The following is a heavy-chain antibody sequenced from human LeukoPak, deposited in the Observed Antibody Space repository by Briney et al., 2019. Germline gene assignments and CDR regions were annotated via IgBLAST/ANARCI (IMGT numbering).Heavy chain of an antibody. V-gene: IGHV3-48*03. J-gene: IGHJ4*02. CDR3: ARSQGYYDSSGYYIR. D-gene: IGHD3-22*01. Sequence: GGSLRLSCAASGFTFSSYEMNWVPQAPGKGLEWVSYISSSGSTIYYADSVKGRFTISRDNAKNSLYLQMNSLRAEDTAVYYCARSQGYYDSSGYYIRWGQGTLVTVSS. CDR1: GFTFSSYE. CDR2: ISSSGSTI.